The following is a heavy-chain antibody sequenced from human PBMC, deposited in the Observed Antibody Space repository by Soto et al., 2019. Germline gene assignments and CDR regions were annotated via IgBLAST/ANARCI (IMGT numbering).Heavy chain of an antibody. CDR1: GGTSSSYA. D-gene: IGHD6-19*01. CDR3: ARASYSSGWFYFDY. J-gene: IGHJ4*02. V-gene: IGHV1-69*13. CDR2: IIPIFGTA. Sequence: SVKVSCKASGGTSSSYAISWVRQAPGQGLEWMGGIIPIFGTANYAQKFQGRVTITADESTSTAYMELSSLRSEDTAVYYCARASYSSGWFYFDYWGQGTLVTVSS.